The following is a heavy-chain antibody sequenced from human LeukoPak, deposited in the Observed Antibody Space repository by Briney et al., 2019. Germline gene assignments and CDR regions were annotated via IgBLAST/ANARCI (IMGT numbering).Heavy chain of an antibody. D-gene: IGHD5-24*01. CDR1: RFMFSSNW. J-gene: IGHJ4*02. CDR3: AKEGRSLQTY. CDR2: IKEDGTET. V-gene: IGHV3-7*03. Sequence: GGSLRLSCAASRFMFSSNWMSWVRLAPGKGLEWVANIKEDGTETYYVDSVKGRFTISRDNAKNSLYLQMNSLRVEDTAVYYCAKEGRSLQTYWGQGTLVTVSS.